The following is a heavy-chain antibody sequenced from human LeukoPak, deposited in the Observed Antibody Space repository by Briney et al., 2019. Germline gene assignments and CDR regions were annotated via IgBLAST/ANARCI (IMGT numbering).Heavy chain of an antibody. CDR3: TRDGGSFCDFDY. J-gene: IGHJ4*02. V-gene: IGHV3-64*02. D-gene: IGHD1-26*01. Sequence: PGGSLGFSCVASGFSFRNYAIHWVRQAPGKGLEYVSVINTDGRITYYADSVKGRFTISRDNSKNTVYLQMGSLRGEDMAVYYCTRDGGSFCDFDYWGQGALVTVSS. CDR2: INTDGRIT. CDR1: GFSFRNYA.